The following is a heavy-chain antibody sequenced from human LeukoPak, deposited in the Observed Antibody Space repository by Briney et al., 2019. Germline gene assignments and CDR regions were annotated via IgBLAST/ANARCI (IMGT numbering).Heavy chain of an antibody. CDR3: AKDANSKFSSLCSGGTCYSTFDY. Sequence: GGSLRLSCAASGFTFSSYGMHWVRQAPGKRLEWVAVISYDGSYQDYADPVKGRFTISRDNSRNTLILQMNSLRPDDTALYFCAKDANSKFSSLCSGGTCYSTFDYWGQGTLVTVSS. D-gene: IGHD2-15*01. V-gene: IGHV3-30*18. J-gene: IGHJ4*02. CDR1: GFTFSSYG. CDR2: ISYDGSYQ.